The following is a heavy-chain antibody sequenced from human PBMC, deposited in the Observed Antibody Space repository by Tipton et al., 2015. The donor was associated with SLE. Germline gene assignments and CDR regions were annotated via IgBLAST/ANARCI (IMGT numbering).Heavy chain of an antibody. CDR1: GGSIRSGDYY. Sequence: TLSLTCSVSGGSIRSGDYYWSWIRQPPGKGLEWIGYIYYSGSTNYNPSLKSRVTISVDTSKNQFSLKLSSVTAADTAVYYCARGFSSGWYLSAFDIWGQGTMVTVSS. V-gene: IGHV4-61*08. J-gene: IGHJ3*02. D-gene: IGHD6-19*01. CDR2: IYYSGST. CDR3: ARGFSSGWYLSAFDI.